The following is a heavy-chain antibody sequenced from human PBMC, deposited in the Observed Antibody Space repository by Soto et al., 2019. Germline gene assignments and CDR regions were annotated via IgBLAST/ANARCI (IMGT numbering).Heavy chain of an antibody. V-gene: IGHV1-18*01. CDR3: ARVVPGAEAWFGP. CDR2: ISLYSDGT. D-gene: IGHD2-2*01. CDR1: GYTFSNYG. J-gene: IGHJ5*02. Sequence: QVQLVQSGGEVKRPGASVKVSCKTAGYTFSNYGITWVRQAPGQPLEWLGWISLYSDGTNYAQKFQGRDSMTTDTSTTTAYMELRSLRSDDTAVYYCARVVPGAEAWFGPWGQRTLITVPS.